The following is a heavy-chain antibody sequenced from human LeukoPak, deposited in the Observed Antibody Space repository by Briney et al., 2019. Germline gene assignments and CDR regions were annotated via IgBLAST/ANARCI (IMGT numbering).Heavy chain of an antibody. D-gene: IGHD6-19*01. CDR1: GGSFSRYY. J-gene: IGHJ4*02. Sequence: SGTLSLTCAVYGGSFSRYYWSWILQPPGKGLEGIGEINHSGSTNYNPSLKSRVTISVDTSKNQYSLKLSSVTAAVTTAHTRACSTKSGYSSGWYRGWTNNWGQETLVPVSS. CDR3: ACSTKSGYSSGWYRGWTNN. CDR2: INHSGST. V-gene: IGHV4-34*01.